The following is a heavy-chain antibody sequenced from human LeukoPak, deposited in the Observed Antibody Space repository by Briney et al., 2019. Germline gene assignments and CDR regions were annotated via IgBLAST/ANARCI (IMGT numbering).Heavy chain of an antibody. J-gene: IGHJ4*02. CDR2: IYYSGST. Sequence: SETLSLTCTVSGGSISSYYWSWIRQPPGKGLEWIGYIYYSGSTNYNPSLKSRVTISVDTSKNQFSLKLSSVTAADTAVYYCARLAYCGGDCSPYFDYWGQGTLVTVSS. D-gene: IGHD2-21*02. CDR1: GGSISSYY. V-gene: IGHV4-59*08. CDR3: ARLAYCGGDCSPYFDY.